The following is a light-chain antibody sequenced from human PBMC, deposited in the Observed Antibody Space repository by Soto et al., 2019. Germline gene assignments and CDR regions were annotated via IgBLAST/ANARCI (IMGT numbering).Light chain of an antibody. CDR1: QRVRSN. CDR3: QQYNSWPPT. J-gene: IGKJ1*01. CDR2: AAS. Sequence: EVVMTQSPATLSVSPGERATLSCRASQRVRSNLAWYQQKPGQPPRLLIYAASTRVTTIPARFSGSEFGTEFTLTISSLQSEDFAVYYCQQYNSWPPTFGQGTKVEIK. V-gene: IGKV3-15*01.